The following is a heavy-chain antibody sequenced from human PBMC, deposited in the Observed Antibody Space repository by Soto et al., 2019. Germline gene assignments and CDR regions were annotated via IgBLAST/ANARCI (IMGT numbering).Heavy chain of an antibody. J-gene: IGHJ5*02. CDR2: IIPIFGTA. D-gene: IGHD6-19*01. V-gene: IGHV1-69*12. CDR1: GGTFSSYA. Sequence: QVQLVQSGAEVKKPGSSVKVSCKASGGTFSSYAISWVRQAPGQGLEWMGGIIPIFGTANYAQKFQGRVTITADESTSTAYMELSSLRSEDTAVYYCARIHAVAGGKADCVGWFDPWGQGTLVTVCS. CDR3: ARIHAVAGGKADCVGWFDP.